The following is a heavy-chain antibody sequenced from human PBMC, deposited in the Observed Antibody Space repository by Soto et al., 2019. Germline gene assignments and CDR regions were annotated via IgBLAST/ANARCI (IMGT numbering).Heavy chain of an antibody. V-gene: IGHV3-33*01. CDR1: AFTFSRHG. CDR3: ARERTFGKNIHNYMDV. CDR2: IWSDGSNQ. J-gene: IGHJ6*03. Sequence: QVQLVESGGGVVQPGGSLRLSCAASAFTFSRHGMHWVRQAPGKGPQWVGAIWSDGSNQRYAESVKGRFTISGDNSKYTLYLQMNSLRAEDTAVYYCARERTFGKNIHNYMDVWGTGSTVTVSS. D-gene: IGHD3-10*01.